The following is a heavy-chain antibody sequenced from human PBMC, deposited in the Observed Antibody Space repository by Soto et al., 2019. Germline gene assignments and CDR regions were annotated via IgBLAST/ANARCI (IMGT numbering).Heavy chain of an antibody. CDR3: ARDDYKGGWDY. V-gene: IGHV3-30-3*01. CDR1: GFTFSSYA. J-gene: IGHJ4*02. D-gene: IGHD4-4*01. Sequence: QVQLVESGGGVVQPGRSLRLSCAASGFTFSSYAMHWVRQAPGKGLEWVAVISYDGSNKYYADSVKGRFTISRDNSKNTLYLQMNSLGAEDTAVYYCARDDYKGGWDYWGQGTLVTVSS. CDR2: ISYDGSNK.